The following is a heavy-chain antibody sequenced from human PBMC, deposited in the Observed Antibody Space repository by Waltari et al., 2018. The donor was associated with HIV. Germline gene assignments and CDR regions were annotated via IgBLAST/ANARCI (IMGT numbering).Heavy chain of an antibody. CDR1: GYTFTSYD. J-gene: IGHJ1*01. CDR2: RNPNRGNT. CDR3: AREPNDYGDYVYFQY. Sequence: QVQLVQSGAEEKKPGASVKVSCEASGYTFTSYDIHWVRQATGQGLEWLGWRNPNRGNTDYEQKFQGRVTMTRNIAISTAYMELSSLTSEDTAVYFCAREPNDYGDYVYFQYWGQGSLVTVSS. V-gene: IGHV1-8*01. D-gene: IGHD4-17*01.